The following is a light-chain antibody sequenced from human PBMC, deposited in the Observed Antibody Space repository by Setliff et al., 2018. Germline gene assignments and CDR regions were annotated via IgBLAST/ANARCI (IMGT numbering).Light chain of an antibody. V-gene: IGLV2-14*03. Sequence: QSVLTQPASVSGSPGQSISISCTGSNSDVGGHNYVSWYQQHPGKAPKLLITDVSHRPSGVSIRFSGSKSGNTASLTISGLQAEDEADYYCSSYTSIGTLIVFGGGTKSPS. CDR1: NSDVGGHNY. J-gene: IGLJ2*01. CDR3: SSYTSIGTLIV. CDR2: DVS.